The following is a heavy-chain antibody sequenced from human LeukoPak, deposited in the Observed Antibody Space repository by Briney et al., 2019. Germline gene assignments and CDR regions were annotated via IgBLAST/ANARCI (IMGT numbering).Heavy chain of an antibody. V-gene: IGHV3-7*01. J-gene: IGHJ4*02. CDR1: GFTFSSYS. D-gene: IGHD6-19*01. Sequence: GGSLRLSCAASGFTFSSYSMNWVRQAPGKGLEWVANIKQDGSEKYYVDSVKGRFTISRDNAKNSLYLQMNSLRDEDTAVYYCARDGSGWEFFDYWGQGTLVTVSS. CDR2: IKQDGSEK. CDR3: ARDGSGWEFFDY.